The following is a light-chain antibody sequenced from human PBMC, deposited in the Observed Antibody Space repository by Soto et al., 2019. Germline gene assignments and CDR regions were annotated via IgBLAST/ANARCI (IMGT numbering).Light chain of an antibody. V-gene: IGKV3-15*01. CDR2: AAS. CDR3: QQYHDWPPGVA. Sequence: ETGMTQSPATLSVSPGERITLSCRASQSVGINLAWYQQKPGQAPRLLIYAASSRATSIPARFIGDGSGTEFTLTISSLQSEDFAVYYCQQYHDWPPGVAFGQGTTLEIK. J-gene: IGKJ2*01. CDR1: QSVGIN.